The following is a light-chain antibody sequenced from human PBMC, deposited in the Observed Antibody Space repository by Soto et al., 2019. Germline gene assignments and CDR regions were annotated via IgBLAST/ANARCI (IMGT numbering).Light chain of an antibody. CDR1: QGISSY. CDR2: AAS. J-gene: IGKJ4*01. CDR3: QQLTSYPRT. Sequence: DIQLTQSPSFLSASVGDRVTITCRASQGISSYLAWYQQKPGKAPKLLIYAASTLQRGVPSRFSGSGSGTEFTLTISSLEPEDFATYYCQQLTSYPRTFGGGTKVEIK. V-gene: IGKV1-9*01.